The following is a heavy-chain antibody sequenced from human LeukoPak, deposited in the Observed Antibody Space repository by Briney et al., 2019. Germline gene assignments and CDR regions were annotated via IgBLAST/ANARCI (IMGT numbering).Heavy chain of an antibody. CDR3: ARFYSSSWYSFFDC. CDR2: IYYSGST. CDR1: GGSTSSSSYY. D-gene: IGHD6-13*01. Sequence: SETLSLTCTVSGGSTSSSSYYWGWIRQPPGKGLEWIGSIYYSGSTYYNPSLKSRVTISVDTSKNQFSLKLSSVTAADTAVYYCARFYSSSWYSFFDCWGQGTLVTVSS. J-gene: IGHJ4*02. V-gene: IGHV4-39*01.